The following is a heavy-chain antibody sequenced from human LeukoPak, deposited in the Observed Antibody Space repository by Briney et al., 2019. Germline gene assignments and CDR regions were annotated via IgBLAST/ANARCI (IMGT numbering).Heavy chain of an antibody. CDR1: GGSFSGYY. V-gene: IGHV4-34*01. J-gene: IGHJ1*01. CDR3: ARGPYYYDSSGYD. CDR2: INHSGST. D-gene: IGHD3-22*01. Sequence: SETLSLTCAVYGGSFSGYYWSWIRQPPGKGLEWIGEINHSGSTNYNPSLKSRVTISVATSKNQFSLKLSSVTAADTAVYYCARGPYYYDSSGYDWGQGTLVTVSS.